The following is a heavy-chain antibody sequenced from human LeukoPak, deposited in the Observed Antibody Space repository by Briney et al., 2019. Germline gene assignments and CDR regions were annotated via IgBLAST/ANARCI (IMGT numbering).Heavy chain of an antibody. CDR1: GYTFSSYY. Sequence: ASVEVSCKASGYTFSSYYIHWVRQAPGQGLEWMGIFYASDGTSRYAQKFQGRVTMTRDTATSTVYMELSSLISEDTAVYYCARAIPVGGAQYFQHWGQGTLVTVSS. CDR3: ARAIPVGGAQYFQH. CDR2: FYASDGTS. D-gene: IGHD2-21*01. J-gene: IGHJ1*01. V-gene: IGHV1-46*01.